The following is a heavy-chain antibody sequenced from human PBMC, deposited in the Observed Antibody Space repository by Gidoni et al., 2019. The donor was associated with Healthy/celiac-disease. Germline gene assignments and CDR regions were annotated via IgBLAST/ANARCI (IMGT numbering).Heavy chain of an antibody. V-gene: IGHV4-39*01. D-gene: IGHD6-19*01. Sequence: QLQLQESGPGVVKPSETPSLTCSVSGGSISSSSYYWGWIRQPPGKGLEWIGSIYYGGSTYYNPSLRDRVTISVDTSKNQFSLKLSSVTAADTAVYDCARHLRGKYGSGWGLDDWGQGTLVTVSS. CDR3: ARHLRGKYGSGWGLDD. CDR1: GGSISSSSYY. CDR2: IYYGGST. J-gene: IGHJ4*02.